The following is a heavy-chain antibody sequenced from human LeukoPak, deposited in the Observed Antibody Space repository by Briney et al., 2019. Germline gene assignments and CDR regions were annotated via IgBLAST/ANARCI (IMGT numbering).Heavy chain of an antibody. V-gene: IGHV1-69*04. CDR3: ARGVVVVPAAMGWNYYYYGMDV. Sequence: NYAQKFQGRVTITADKSTSTAYMELSSLRSEDTAVYYCARGVVVVPAAMGWNYYYYGMDVWGKGTTVTVSS. J-gene: IGHJ6*04. D-gene: IGHD2-2*01.